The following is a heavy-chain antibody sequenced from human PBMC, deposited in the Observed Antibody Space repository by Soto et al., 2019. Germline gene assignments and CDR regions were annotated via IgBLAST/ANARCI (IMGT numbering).Heavy chain of an antibody. CDR2: ISGSGGST. Sequence: GQALRLSCTASAFTFITYAMILVLQAPWKKLEWVSAISGSGGSTYYADSVKGRFPISRDNSKNTLYLQMNSLRAEDTAVYYCAKDFLXGSSGYYWAYWGQGTLVIGSS. CDR3: AKDFLXGSSGYYWAY. V-gene: IGHV3-23*01. D-gene: IGHD3-22*01. J-gene: IGHJ4*02. CDR1: AFTFITYA.